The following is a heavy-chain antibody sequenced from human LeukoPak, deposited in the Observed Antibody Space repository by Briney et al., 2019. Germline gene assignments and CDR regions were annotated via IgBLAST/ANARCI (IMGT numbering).Heavy chain of an antibody. Sequence: GGSLRLSCAASGFSVSDSYMSWVRQAPGKGLEWVSILYSGGDTYYSASVRSRFTISIDNSKNTLYLQMNTLSAADTAVYFCARGENYYFHTDLWGKGATVTVSS. V-gene: IGHV3-66*02. CDR3: ARGENYYFHTDL. CDR1: GFSVSDSY. J-gene: IGHJ6*03. D-gene: IGHD2/OR15-2a*01. CDR2: LYSGGDT.